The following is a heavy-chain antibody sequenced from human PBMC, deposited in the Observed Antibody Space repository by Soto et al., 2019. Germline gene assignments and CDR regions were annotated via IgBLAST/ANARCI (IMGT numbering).Heavy chain of an antibody. Sequence: GGSLRLSCAASGFTFSSYGMHWVRQAPGKGLEWVAVISYDGSNKYYADSVKGRFTISRDNSKNTLYLQMNSLRAEDTAVYYCAKDHLAARPTYFDYWGQGTLVTVSS. CDR3: AKDHLAARPTYFDY. CDR2: ISYDGSNK. CDR1: GFTFSSYG. V-gene: IGHV3-30*18. J-gene: IGHJ4*02. D-gene: IGHD6-6*01.